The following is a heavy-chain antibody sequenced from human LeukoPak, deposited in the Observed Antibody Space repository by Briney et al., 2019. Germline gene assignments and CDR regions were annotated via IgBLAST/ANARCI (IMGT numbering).Heavy chain of an antibody. D-gene: IGHD5-18*01. V-gene: IGHV3-7*01. J-gene: IGHJ4*02. Sequence: GGSLRLSCAASGLTFSNYGMNWVRQAPGKGLEWVANIKKDGSEKYYVDSVKGRFTISRDNAKTSLYLQMNSLRAEDTAVYYCARDLSGVTGYTYGRGIDYWGQGTLVTVSS. CDR2: IKKDGSEK. CDR1: GLTFSNYG. CDR3: ARDLSGVTGYTYGRGIDY.